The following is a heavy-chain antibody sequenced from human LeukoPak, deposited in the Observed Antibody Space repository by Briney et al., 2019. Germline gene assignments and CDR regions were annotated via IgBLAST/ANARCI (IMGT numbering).Heavy chain of an antibody. CDR2: INHSGST. Sequence: SETLSLTCAVYGGSFSGYCWSWIRQPPGKGLEWIGEINHSGSTNYNPSLKSRVTISVDTSKNQFSLKLSSVTAADTAVYYCARVYTDGWFDPWGQGTLVTVSS. J-gene: IGHJ5*02. V-gene: IGHV4-34*01. D-gene: IGHD2-2*02. CDR3: ARVYTDGWFDP. CDR1: GGSFSGYC.